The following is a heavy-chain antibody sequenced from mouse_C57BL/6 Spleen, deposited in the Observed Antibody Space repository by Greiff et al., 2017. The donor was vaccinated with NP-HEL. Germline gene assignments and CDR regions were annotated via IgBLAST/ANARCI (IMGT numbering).Heavy chain of an antibody. V-gene: IGHV1-54*01. D-gene: IGHD2-4*01. CDR1: GYAFTNYL. CDR3: ARYDYDRGWFAY. Sequence: VKLQESGAELVRPGTSVKVSCKASGYAFTNYLIEWVKQRPGQGLEWIGVINPGSGGTNYNEKFKGKATLTADKSSSTAYMQLSSLTSEDSAVYFCARYDYDRGWFAYWGQGTLVTVSA. J-gene: IGHJ3*01. CDR2: INPGSGGT.